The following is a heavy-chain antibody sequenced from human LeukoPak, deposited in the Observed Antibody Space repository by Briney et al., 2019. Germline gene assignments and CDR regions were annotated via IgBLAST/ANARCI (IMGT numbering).Heavy chain of an antibody. CDR3: TTDWPSYDSSGSLDY. Sequence: KAGGSLRLSCAASGFTFSNAWMRWVRQAPGKGLEWVGRIKSKTDGGTTDYAAPVKGRFTISRDDSKNTLYLQMNSLKTEDTAVYYCTTDWPSYDSSGSLDYWGQGTLVTVSS. J-gene: IGHJ4*02. CDR1: GFTFSNAW. CDR2: IKSKTDGGTT. D-gene: IGHD3-22*01. V-gene: IGHV3-15*01.